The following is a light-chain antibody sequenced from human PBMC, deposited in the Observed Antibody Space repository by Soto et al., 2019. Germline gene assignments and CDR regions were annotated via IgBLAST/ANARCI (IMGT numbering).Light chain of an antibody. J-gene: IGKJ2*01. V-gene: IGKV3-15*01. CDR2: GAS. CDR3: HQYNNWPLT. CDR1: QSVGRN. Sequence: EVLMTQSPVTLSVSPGEIATLSCRANQSVGRNLGWYQQKPGQPPRLLIYGASARATGIPARFSGSGSGTDVTLTIISLQYEDFAVYYCHQYNNWPLTFGQGTKLEIK.